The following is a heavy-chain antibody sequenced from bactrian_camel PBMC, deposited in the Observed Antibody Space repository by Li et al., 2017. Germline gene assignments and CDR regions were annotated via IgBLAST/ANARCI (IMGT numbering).Heavy chain of an antibody. CDR1: GYTFNTYS. V-gene: IGHV3S1*01. CDR3: AADLRWHGGVCYLNKIDYEH. CDR2: IYAGRVGRT. J-gene: IGHJ4*01. D-gene: IGHD7*01. Sequence: QLVESGGGSVQAGGSVRLSCAASGYTFNTYSWFRQAPGQEREGVAAIYAGRVGRTYTVDSVKGRFAISRDSTKSTLYPQMSSLKPKDTAMYYCAADLRWHGGVCYLNKIDYEHWGQGTQVTVS.